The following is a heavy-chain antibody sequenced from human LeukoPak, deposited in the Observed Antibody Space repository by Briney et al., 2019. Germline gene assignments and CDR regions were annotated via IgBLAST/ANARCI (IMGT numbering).Heavy chain of an antibody. V-gene: IGHV3-30*02. D-gene: IGHD6-13*01. CDR1: GFTFSSYG. CDR3: AKDQWEAAAGRETYYYYYYMDV. Sequence: GGSLRLSCAASGFTFSSYGMHWVRQAPGKGLESVASIRYDGSNKYYADSVKGRFTISRDNSKNTLYLQMNSLRAEDTAVYYCAKDQWEAAAGRETYYYYYYMDVWGKGTTVTVSS. CDR2: IRYDGSNK. J-gene: IGHJ6*03.